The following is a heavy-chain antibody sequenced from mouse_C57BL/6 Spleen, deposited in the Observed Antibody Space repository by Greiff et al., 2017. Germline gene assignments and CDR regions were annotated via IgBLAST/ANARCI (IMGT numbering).Heavy chain of an antibody. D-gene: IGHD2-4*01. CDR1: GFTFSSYG. Sequence: EVKLQESGGDLVKPGGSLKLSCAASGFTFSSYGMSWVRQTPDKRLEWVATISSGGSYTYYPDSVKGRFTISRDNAKNTLYLQMSSLKSEDTAMYYCARQGLRRDYFDYWGQGTTLTVSS. CDR2: ISSGGSYT. V-gene: IGHV5-6*01. J-gene: IGHJ2*01. CDR3: ARQGLRRDYFDY.